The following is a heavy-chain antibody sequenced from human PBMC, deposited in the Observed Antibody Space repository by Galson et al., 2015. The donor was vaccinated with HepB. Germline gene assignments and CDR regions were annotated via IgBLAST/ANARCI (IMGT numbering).Heavy chain of an antibody. J-gene: IGHJ6*03. V-gene: IGHV3-53*01. D-gene: IGHD3-10*01. CDR1: GFTGSTNY. CDR2: IHGAGIT. Sequence: SLRLSCEVSGFTGSTNYMSWVRQAPGKGLDWVSLIHGAGITRYAESVKGRFTISRDNSKNTMYLQMNSLRAEDTAVYYCTTGALFRGFHDMDGWGKGTTVTVPS. CDR3: TTGALFRGFHDMDG.